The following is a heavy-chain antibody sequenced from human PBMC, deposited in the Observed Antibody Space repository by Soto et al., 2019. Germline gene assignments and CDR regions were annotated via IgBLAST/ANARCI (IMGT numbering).Heavy chain of an antibody. CDR2: IYYSGST. CDR1: GDSIRNYY. CDR3: ARGSSDRILPVEV. V-gene: IGHV4-59*01. J-gene: IGHJ6*02. D-gene: IGHD6-13*01. Sequence: QVQLQESGPGLVKPSETLSLTCTVSGDSIRNYYWNWIQQTPGKGLEWIGYIYYSGSTSYNPSLESRVTISIDTSKTHFSLKLSSVTAADSAVYFCARGSSDRILPVEVWGRGTTVTVSS.